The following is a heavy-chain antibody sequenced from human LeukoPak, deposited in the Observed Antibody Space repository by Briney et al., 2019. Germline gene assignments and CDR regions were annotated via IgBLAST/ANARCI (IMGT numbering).Heavy chain of an antibody. D-gene: IGHD1-1*01. CDR3: AKANWVSNADAVW. CDR2: IRGGGEK. J-gene: IGHJ4*02. CDR1: GFSFSSYA. V-gene: IGHV3-23*01. Sequence: GGSLRLSCAASGFSFSSYAMSWVRQAQARGLEGVSSIRGGGEKFYADSVKGRFILSRDDSRNTVYLQMNNLRVEDTAVYYCAKANWVSNADAVWWGQGTLVTVSS.